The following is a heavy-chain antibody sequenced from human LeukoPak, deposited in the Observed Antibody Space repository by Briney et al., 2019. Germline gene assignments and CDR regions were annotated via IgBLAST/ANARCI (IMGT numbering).Heavy chain of an antibody. J-gene: IGHJ3*02. CDR2: ISAYNGDT. V-gene: IGHV1-18*01. CDR1: GYTFTSYG. D-gene: IGHD6-13*01. Sequence: GASVKVSCKASGYTFTSYGISWVRQAPGQGLEWMGWISAYNGDTNYAQKFQGRVTMTRDTSISTAYMELSRLRSDDTAVYYCAREGAGGIAAAGTSAFDIWGQGTMVTVSS. CDR3: AREGAGGIAAAGTSAFDI.